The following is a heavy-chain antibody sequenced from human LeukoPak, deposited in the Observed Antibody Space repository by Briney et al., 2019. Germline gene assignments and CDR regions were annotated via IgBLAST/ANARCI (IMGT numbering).Heavy chain of an antibody. CDR1: GFTFSSNT. CDR3: AREETFFDY. CDR2: ISGSGSST. Sequence: GGSLRLSCAASGFTFSSNTMSWVRQAPGKRLEWVSVISGSGSSTYYADSVKGRFTISRDNSMNTLYLQMNSLRAEDTAVYYCAREETFFDYWGQGTLVTVPS. J-gene: IGHJ4*02. V-gene: IGHV3-23*01. D-gene: IGHD5-24*01.